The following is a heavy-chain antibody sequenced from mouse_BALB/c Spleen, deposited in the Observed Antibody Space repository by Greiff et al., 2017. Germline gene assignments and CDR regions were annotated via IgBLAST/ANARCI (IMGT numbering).Heavy chain of an antibody. CDR1: GFTFSSYG. D-gene: IGHD2-14*01. J-gene: IGHJ2*01. V-gene: IGHV5-6*01. CDR3: ARHDYYRSGRSFDY. CDR2: ISSGGSYT. Sequence: EVQVVESGGELVKPGGSLKLSCAASGFTFSSYGMSWVRQTPDKRLEWVATISSGGSYTYYPDSVKGRFTISRDNAKNTLYLQMSSLKSEDTAMYYCARHDYYRSGRSFDYWGQGTTLTVSS.